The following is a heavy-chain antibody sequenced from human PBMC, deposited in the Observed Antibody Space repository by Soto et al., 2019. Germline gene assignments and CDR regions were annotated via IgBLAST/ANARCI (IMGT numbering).Heavy chain of an antibody. J-gene: IGHJ3*02. Sequence: EVQLVESGGGLVKPGGSLRLSCAASGFTFSSYSMNWVRQAPGKGLEWVSSISSSSSYIYYADSVKGRFTISRDNAKNSLYLQMNSLRAEDTAVYYCARESGQLGGAFDIWGQGTMVTVSS. CDR3: ARESGQLGGAFDI. V-gene: IGHV3-21*01. CDR2: ISSSSSYI. D-gene: IGHD6-6*01. CDR1: GFTFSSYS.